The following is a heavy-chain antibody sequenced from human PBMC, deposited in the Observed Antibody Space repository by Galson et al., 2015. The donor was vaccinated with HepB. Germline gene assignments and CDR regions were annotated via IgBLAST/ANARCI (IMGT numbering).Heavy chain of an antibody. CDR1: GFTFSSYS. D-gene: IGHD5-12*01. Sequence: SLRLSCAASGFTFSSYSMNWVRQAPGKGLEWVSSMDYSSRYIYYADSVRGRFTISRDNAKNSLYLQMNSLRADDTAVYYCARDDGYSGSAFDCWGQGTLVTVSS. CDR2: MDYSSRYI. V-gene: IGHV3-21*01. J-gene: IGHJ4*02. CDR3: ARDDGYSGSAFDC.